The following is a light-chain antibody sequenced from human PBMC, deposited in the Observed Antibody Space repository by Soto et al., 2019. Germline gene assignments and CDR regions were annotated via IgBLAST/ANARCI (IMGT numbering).Light chain of an antibody. CDR2: DAS. CDR1: QDITNY. CDR3: QQSYTALIT. J-gene: IGKJ5*01. V-gene: IGKV1-39*01. Sequence: DIQMTQSPSSLSASVGDRVSITCQASQDITNYLSWYQQKPGKAPKLLIYDASNLEVGVPSRFSGRGSGTNFTLSISSLQPEDFATYYCQQSYTALITFGQGTRLEIK.